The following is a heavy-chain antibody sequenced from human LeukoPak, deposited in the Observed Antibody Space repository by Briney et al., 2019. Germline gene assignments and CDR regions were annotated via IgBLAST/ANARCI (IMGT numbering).Heavy chain of an antibody. CDR2: MLYSGST. Sequence: SETLSLTCTVSGASISNYCWSWIRQSPGKGLEWIGYMLYSGSTNQNPSLRSRVTISVDTSKNQVSLKLSSVTAADTAVYYCARDRSLSWSKDYFDYWGQGTLVTVSS. CDR1: GASISNYC. J-gene: IGHJ4*02. D-gene: IGHD6-13*01. CDR3: ARDRSLSWSKDYFDY. V-gene: IGHV4-59*12.